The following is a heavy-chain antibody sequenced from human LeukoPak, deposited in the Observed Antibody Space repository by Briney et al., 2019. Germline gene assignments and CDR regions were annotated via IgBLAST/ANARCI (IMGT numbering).Heavy chain of an antibody. CDR1: GGSITSTNW. CDR3: ARNGGNSDVDD. V-gene: IGHV4-4*02. J-gene: IGHJ4*02. D-gene: IGHD4-23*01. CDR2: IYHSGST. Sequence: KPSGTLSLTCAVSGGSITSTNWWSWVRQPPGKGLEWIGEIYHSGSTNYNSSLKSRVTISVDKSKNQFSLKLSSVAAADTAVCYCARNGGNSDVDDWGQGTLVTVSS.